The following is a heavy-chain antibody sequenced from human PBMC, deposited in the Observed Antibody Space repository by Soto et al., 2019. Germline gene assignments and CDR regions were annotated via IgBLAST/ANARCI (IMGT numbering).Heavy chain of an antibody. CDR2: IYYSGST. V-gene: IGHV4-59*01. CDR1: GGSIRSYY. CDR3: ARDPTRGEPLYGMDV. Sequence: KSSETLSLTCTVSGGSIRSYYXNWIRQPPGKGLEWIGYIYYSGSTNNNPSLKSRVTISVDTSKNKFSLKLRSVTAADTAVYYCARDPTRGEPLYGMDVWGQGTTVTVSS. D-gene: IGHD3-16*01. J-gene: IGHJ6*02.